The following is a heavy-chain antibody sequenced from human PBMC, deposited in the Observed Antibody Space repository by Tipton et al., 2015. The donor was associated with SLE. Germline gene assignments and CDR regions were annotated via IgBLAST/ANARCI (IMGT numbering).Heavy chain of an antibody. Sequence: TLSLTCTVSGYSISSGHLWGWIRQAPGKGLEWIASVFRSGTSHYNPSLKRRVTISGGTSKNQFSLKLSSATATDTAVYYCARDSNNWNYGYFDSWGQGILVTVSS. J-gene: IGHJ4*02. V-gene: IGHV4-38-2*02. CDR1: GYSISSGHL. D-gene: IGHD1-7*01. CDR3: ARDSNNWNYGYFDS. CDR2: VFRSGTS.